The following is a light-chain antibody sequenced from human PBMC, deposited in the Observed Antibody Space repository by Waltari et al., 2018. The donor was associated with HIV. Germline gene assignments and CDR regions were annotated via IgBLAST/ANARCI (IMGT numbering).Light chain of an antibody. CDR2: RNH. V-gene: IGLV1-47*01. J-gene: IGLJ3*02. CDR1: RSNIGSNY. Sequence: QSVLTQPPSVSGTPGQRVTLSCSGSRSNIGSNYVYWYQQLTGTAPKLLIYRNHQRPAGVPDRFSGSKAGTSASLAISGLRSEDEGDYHCTTWGGSLSGPVFGGGTKVTVL. CDR3: TTWGGSLSGPV.